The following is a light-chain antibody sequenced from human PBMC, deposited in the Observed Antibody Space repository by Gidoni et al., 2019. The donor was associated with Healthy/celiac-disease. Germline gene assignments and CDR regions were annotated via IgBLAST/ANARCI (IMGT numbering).Light chain of an antibody. V-gene: IGLV3-25*03. CDR2: KDS. CDR3: QSADSSGTYWV. Sequence: SYALPQPPSVSVSPGQTARVTGSGDALPKQYAYWYQQKPGQAPVLVIYKDSERPSGIPERCSGSSSGTTVTLTISGVQAEDEADYYCQSADSSGTYWVFGGGTKLTVL. CDR1: ALPKQY. J-gene: IGLJ3*02.